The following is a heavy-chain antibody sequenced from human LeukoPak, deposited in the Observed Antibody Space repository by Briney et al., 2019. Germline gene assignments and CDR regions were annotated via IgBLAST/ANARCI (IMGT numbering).Heavy chain of an antibody. V-gene: IGHV4-59*01. CDR3: ARQSISGSSLSYFDY. CDR2: IYDSGST. Sequence: SETLSLTCTVSGGSISSYYWSWIRQPPGKGLEWIGNIYDSGSTNYNPSLKSRVTMSVDTSKNQCSLKLSSVTAADTAVYYCARQSISGSSLSYFDYWGQGTLVNVSS. D-gene: IGHD3-22*01. J-gene: IGHJ4*02. CDR1: GGSISSYY.